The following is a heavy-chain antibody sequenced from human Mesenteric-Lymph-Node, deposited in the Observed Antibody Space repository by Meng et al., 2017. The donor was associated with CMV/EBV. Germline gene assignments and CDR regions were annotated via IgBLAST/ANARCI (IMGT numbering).Heavy chain of an antibody. J-gene: IGHJ6*02. CDR2: IYSGGTT. CDR3: ARDPTGSIRYHYYYGMDV. V-gene: IGHV3-66*02. Sequence: GGSLRLSCAASGFTFSSYWMSWVRQAPGKGLEWVSIIYSGGTTSYADSVKGRFTISRDNSKNTLYLQMNSLRVEDTAVYYCARDPTGSIRYHYYYGMDVWGQGTTVTVSS. D-gene: IGHD3-9*01. CDR1: GFTFSSYW.